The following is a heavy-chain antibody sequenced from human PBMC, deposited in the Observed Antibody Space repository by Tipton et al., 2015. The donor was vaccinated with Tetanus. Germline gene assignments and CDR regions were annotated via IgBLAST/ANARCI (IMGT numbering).Heavy chain of an antibody. CDR1: GASISSGGYF. CDR2: VYYSGST. Sequence: QLVQSGAEVKPSQTLSLTCSVSGASISSGGYFWNWIRHHPGKGLEWIGYVYYSGSTYYNPSLKSRVTISVDTSTNQFFLKLTSVTAADTAVYYCARDQGGGRVARLNWFDPWGQGTLVTVSS. V-gene: IGHV4-31*02. CDR3: ARDQGGGRVARLNWFDP. D-gene: IGHD2-21*01. J-gene: IGHJ5*02.